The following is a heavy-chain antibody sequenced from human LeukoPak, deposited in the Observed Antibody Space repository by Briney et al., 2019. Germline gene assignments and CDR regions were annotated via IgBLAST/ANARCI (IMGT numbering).Heavy chain of an antibody. J-gene: IGHJ4*02. D-gene: IGHD1-26*01. V-gene: IGHV4-39*07. CDR3: ARDVGASITDY. Sequence: SETLSLTCTVSGGSISSSSYYWGWIRQPPGKGLEWIGSIYYSGSTYYNPSLKSRVTISVDTSKNQFSLKLSSVTAADTAVYYCARDVGASITDYWGQGTLVTVSS. CDR2: IYYSGST. CDR1: GGSISSSSYY.